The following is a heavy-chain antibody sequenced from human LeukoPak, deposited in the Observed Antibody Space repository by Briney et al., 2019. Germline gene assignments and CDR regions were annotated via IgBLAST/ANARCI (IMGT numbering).Heavy chain of an antibody. CDR1: GFTVGSNY. D-gene: IGHD6-13*01. CDR2: IYRGGST. CDR3: ASNAYSSGWYYFDY. V-gene: IGHV3-53*01. Sequence: PGGSLRLSCAASGFTVGSNYMSWVRQAPGKGLEWVSVIYRGGSTYYADSVKGRFTISRDNSENTLHLQMNSLRAEDTAVYYCASNAYSSGWYYFDYWGQGTLVTVSS. J-gene: IGHJ4*02.